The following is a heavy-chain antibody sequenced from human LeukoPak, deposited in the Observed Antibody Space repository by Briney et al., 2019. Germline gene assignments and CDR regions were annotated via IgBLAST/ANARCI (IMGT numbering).Heavy chain of an antibody. J-gene: IGHJ4*02. D-gene: IGHD3-16*01. CDR1: GFTFDDYA. CDR2: ISWNSGSI. CDR3: AKGPFYGNYFDY. Sequence: PGGSLRLSCAASGFTFDDYAMHWVRQAPGKGLEWVSGISWNSGSIGYADSVKGRFTISRDNAKNSLYLQMSSLRAEDTALYYCAKGPFYGNYFDYWGQGTLVTVSS. V-gene: IGHV3-9*01.